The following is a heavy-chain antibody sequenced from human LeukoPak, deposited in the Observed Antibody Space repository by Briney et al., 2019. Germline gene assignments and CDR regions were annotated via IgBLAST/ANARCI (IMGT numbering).Heavy chain of an antibody. J-gene: IGHJ4*02. V-gene: IGHV3-23*01. D-gene: IGHD2-15*01. CDR1: GFTFSSYA. CDR2: ISGSGGST. Sequence: GGSLRLSCAASGFTFSSYAMSWVRQAPGKGLEWVSAISGSGGSTYYADSVKGRFTISRDNSKNTLYLQMNSLRAEDTAVYYCAKVLLYSLEPNYVDYWGQGTLVTVSS. CDR3: AKVLLYSLEPNYVDY.